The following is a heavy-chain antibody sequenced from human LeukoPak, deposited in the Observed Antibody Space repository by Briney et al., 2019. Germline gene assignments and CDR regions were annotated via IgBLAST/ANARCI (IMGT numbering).Heavy chain of an antibody. CDR1: GYTFTGYY. D-gene: IGHD3-3*01. J-gene: IGHJ4*02. Sequence: GASVKVSCKASGYTFTGYYMHWVRQAPGQGLEWMGWINPNSGGTNYAQKFQGRVTMTRDTSISTAYMELSRLRSDDTALYYCARETGYDFWSGFGSGYWGQGTLVTVSS. CDR2: INPNSGGT. V-gene: IGHV1-2*02. CDR3: ARETGYDFWSGFGSGY.